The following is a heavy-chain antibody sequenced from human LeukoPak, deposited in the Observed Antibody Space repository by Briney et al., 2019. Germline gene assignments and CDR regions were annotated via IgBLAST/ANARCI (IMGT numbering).Heavy chain of an antibody. Sequence: GESLKISCKGSGYTFTSYWIGWVRQMPGKGLEWMGVIYPGDSDTTYSPPFQGQVTISADKSISTAYLQWSSLEASDTGMYYRGRHNYGSNGYYYFDFWGQGTLVTVSS. CDR1: GYTFTSYW. J-gene: IGHJ4*02. D-gene: IGHD3-22*01. CDR3: GRHNYGSNGYYYFDF. CDR2: IYPGDSDT. V-gene: IGHV5-51*01.